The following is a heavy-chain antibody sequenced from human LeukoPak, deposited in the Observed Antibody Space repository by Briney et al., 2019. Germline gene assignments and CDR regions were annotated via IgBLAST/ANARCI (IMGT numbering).Heavy chain of an antibody. CDR1: GYTFTSYG. V-gene: IGHV1-18*01. CDR3: ARDRVLRFLEWSIDAFDI. Sequence: ASVKVSCKASGYTFTSYGISWVRQAPGQGLEWMGWISAYNGNTNYAQKLQGRVTMTTDTSTSTAYMELRSLRSDDTAVYYCARDRVLRFLEWSIDAFDIWGQGTMVTDSS. J-gene: IGHJ3*02. D-gene: IGHD3-3*01. CDR2: ISAYNGNT.